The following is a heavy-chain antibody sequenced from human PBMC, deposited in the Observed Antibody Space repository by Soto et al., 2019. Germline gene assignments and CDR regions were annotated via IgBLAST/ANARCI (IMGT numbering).Heavy chain of an antibody. V-gene: IGHV4-30-4*01. CDR2: IYYSGST. Sequence: QVQLQESGPGLVKPSQTLSLTCTVSGGSISSGDYYWSWIRQPPGKGLEWIGYIYYSGSTYYNPSIKSRVTISVDASKNQCSLKMSSGTAPDTAVYYCARALRITTVRGRGGFIDYWGQGTLVTVSS. CDR1: GGSISSGDYY. J-gene: IGHJ4*02. D-gene: IGHD3-10*01. CDR3: ARALRITTVRGRGGFIDY.